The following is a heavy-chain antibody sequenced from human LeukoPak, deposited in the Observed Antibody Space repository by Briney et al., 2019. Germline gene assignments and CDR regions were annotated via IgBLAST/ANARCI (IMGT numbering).Heavy chain of an antibody. J-gene: IGHJ5*02. CDR3: ARDLYGGNSASWVDL. CDR2: IWYDGSNT. V-gene: IGHV3-33*01. Sequence: GRSLRLSCGASGFTFKHYGMHWVRQAPGKGLELVAVIWYDGSNTFYADSVKGRFTISRDNSNNTLYLQVNSLRAEDTAVYYCARDLYGGNSASWVDLWGQGTLVTVSS. D-gene: IGHD4-23*01. CDR1: GFTFKHYG.